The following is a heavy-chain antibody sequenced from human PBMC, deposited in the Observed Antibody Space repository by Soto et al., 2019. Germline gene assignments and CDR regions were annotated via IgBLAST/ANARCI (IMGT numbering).Heavy chain of an antibody. J-gene: IGHJ6*04. CDR1: GFTFSSYW. CDR3: ARDRGTIHLTGMDV. CDR2: IKQDGSEK. Sequence: EVQLVESGGGLVQPGGSLRLSCAASGFTFSSYWMSWVRQAPGKGLEWVANIKQDGSEKYYVDSVKGRFTISRDNAKNSLYLQMNSLRAEDTAVYYCARDRGTIHLTGMDVRGKGTTVTVSS. V-gene: IGHV3-7*01. D-gene: IGHD7-27*01.